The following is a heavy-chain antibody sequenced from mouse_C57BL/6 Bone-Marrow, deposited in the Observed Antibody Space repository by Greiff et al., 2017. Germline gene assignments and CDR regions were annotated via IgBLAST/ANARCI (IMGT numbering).Heavy chain of an antibody. D-gene: IGHD3-2*02. CDR3: ARHEGDSSGYWFAY. CDR2: ISDGGSYT. Sequence: EVKLMESGGGLVKPGGSLKLSCAASGFTFSSYAMSWVRQTPEKRLEWVATISDGGSYTYYPDNVKGRFTISRDNAKNNLYLQMSSLRSEDTALYYCARHEGDSSGYWFAYWGQGTLVTVSA. CDR1: GFTFSSYA. V-gene: IGHV5-4*03. J-gene: IGHJ3*01.